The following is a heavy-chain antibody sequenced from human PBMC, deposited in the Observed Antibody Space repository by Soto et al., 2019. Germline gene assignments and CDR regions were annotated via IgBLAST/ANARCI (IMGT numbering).Heavy chain of an antibody. CDR1: GFTFSSYA. V-gene: IGHV3-30-3*01. J-gene: IGHJ6*02. CDR3: ARQRRSGSNPHYYYYGMDV. Sequence: GGSLRLSCAASGFTFSSYAMHWVRQAPGKGLEWVAVISYDGSNKYYADSVKGRFTISRDNSKNTLYLQMNSLRAEDTAVYYCARQRRSGSNPHYYYYGMDVWGQGTTVTVSS. D-gene: IGHD3-3*01. CDR2: ISYDGSNK.